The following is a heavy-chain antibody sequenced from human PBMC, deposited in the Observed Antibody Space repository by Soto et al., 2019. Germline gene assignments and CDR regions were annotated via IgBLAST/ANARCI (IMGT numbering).Heavy chain of an antibody. V-gene: IGHV4-39*01. Sequence: TLSLTCTVSGGSISSSSYYWGWIRQPPGKGLEWIGSIYYSGSTYYNPSLKSRVTISVDTSKNQFSLKLSPVTAADTAVYYCTLWFGDPSFDYWGQGTLVTVSS. CDR2: IYYSGST. CDR1: GGSISSSSYY. J-gene: IGHJ4*02. CDR3: TLWFGDPSFDY. D-gene: IGHD3-10*01.